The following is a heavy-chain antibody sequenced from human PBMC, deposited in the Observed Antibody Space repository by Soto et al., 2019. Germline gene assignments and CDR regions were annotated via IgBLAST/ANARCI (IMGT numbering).Heavy chain of an antibody. D-gene: IGHD2-2*01. CDR2: INHSGST. CDR3: ARVRHRRSNVVVPAATQPAFDY. CDR1: GGSFSGYY. V-gene: IGHV4-34*01. J-gene: IGHJ4*02. Sequence: SETLSLTCAVYGGSFSGYYWSWIRQPPGKGLEWIGEINHSGSTNYNPSLKSRVTISVDTSKNQFSLKLSSVTAADTAVYYCARVRHRRSNVVVPAATQPAFDYWGQGTLVTVSS.